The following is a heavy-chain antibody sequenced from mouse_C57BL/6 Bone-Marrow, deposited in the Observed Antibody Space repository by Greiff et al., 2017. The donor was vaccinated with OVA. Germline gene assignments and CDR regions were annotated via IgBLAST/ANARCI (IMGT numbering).Heavy chain of an antibody. CDR3: TGDSSGYHY. J-gene: IGHJ2*01. Sequence: EVMLVESGGGLVQPGGSMKLSCAASGFTFSDACMDWVRQSPEKGLEWVAEIRNKANNPATSYAESVKGRVTISRDDSKSSVYLQMHSLRAEDAGIYYCTGDSSGYHYWGQGTTLTVSS. V-gene: IGHV6-6*01. CDR2: IRNKANNPAT. CDR1: GFTFSDAC. D-gene: IGHD3-2*02.